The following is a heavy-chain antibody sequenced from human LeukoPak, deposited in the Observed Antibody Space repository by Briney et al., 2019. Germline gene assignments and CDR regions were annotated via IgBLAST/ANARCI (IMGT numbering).Heavy chain of an antibody. CDR2: IYGGGNI. D-gene: IGHD3-3*01. CDR3: ARVLREWLLFGWFDP. V-gene: IGHV3-53*01. Sequence: PGGSLRLSCAASGFTVSSNYMNWVRQAPGKGLEWVSVIYGGGNIYYADSVKGRFTISRDNAKNSLYLQMNSLRAEDTAVYYCARVLREWLLFGWFDPWGQGTLVTVSS. CDR1: GFTVSSNY. J-gene: IGHJ5*02.